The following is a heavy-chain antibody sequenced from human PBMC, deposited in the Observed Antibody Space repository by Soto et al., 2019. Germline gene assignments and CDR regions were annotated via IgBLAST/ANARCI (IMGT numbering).Heavy chain of an antibody. D-gene: IGHD3-16*02. J-gene: IGHJ6*02. V-gene: IGHV4-31*03. CDR3: ARDLIGTVYGMDV. Sequence: PSETLSLTCTVSGGSIISGGYYWSWIRQHPGKGLEWIGYIYYIGSIYYNPSLKSRVTISVDTSKNQFSLKLSSVTAADTAVYYCARDLIGTVYGMDVWGQGTTVTVSS. CDR1: GGSIISGGYY. CDR2: IYYIGSI.